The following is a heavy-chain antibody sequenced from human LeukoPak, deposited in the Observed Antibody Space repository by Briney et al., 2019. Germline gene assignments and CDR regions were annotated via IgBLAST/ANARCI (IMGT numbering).Heavy chain of an antibody. D-gene: IGHD3-22*01. J-gene: IGHJ4*02. V-gene: IGHV3-30-3*01. CDR1: GFTFSSYA. CDR3: AKGSYYDSSGSFYFDY. Sequence: PGGSLRLSCAASGFTFSSYAMYWVRQAPGKGQEWVAVMSYDGIHKYYADSVKGRFTISRDNSKNTLYVQVNSLGTEDTAAYYCAKGSYYDSSGSFYFDYWGQGTLVTVSS. CDR2: MSYDGIHK.